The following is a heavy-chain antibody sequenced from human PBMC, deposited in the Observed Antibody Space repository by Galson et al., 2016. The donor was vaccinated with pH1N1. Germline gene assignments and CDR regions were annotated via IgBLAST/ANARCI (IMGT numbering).Heavy chain of an antibody. Sequence: SVKVSCKASGGTFSTYAVSWVRQDSGQGLEWMGWINPNSGGTSYAPKFQGRVTMTRDTSISTGYMELSRLRSDDTAVYYCARDPNSGWYTDYWGQGTLVTVSS. D-gene: IGHD6-19*01. CDR2: INPNSGGT. J-gene: IGHJ4*02. CDR1: GGTFSTYA. V-gene: IGHV1-2*02. CDR3: ARDPNSGWYTDY.